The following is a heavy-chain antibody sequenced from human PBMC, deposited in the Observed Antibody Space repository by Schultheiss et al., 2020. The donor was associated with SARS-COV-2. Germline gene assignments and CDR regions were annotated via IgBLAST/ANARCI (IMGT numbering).Heavy chain of an antibody. D-gene: IGHD1-1*01. CDR1: GYSFSDYW. V-gene: IGHV5-51*01. CDR2: IYPGDSDT. Sequence: GESLKISCKGSGYSFSDYWIVWVRQMPGKGPEWMGIIYPGDSDTRYSPSFQGQVTIPADKSISTAYLQWSSLKASDTAMYYCARSGLERSWFDPWGQGTLVTVSS. J-gene: IGHJ5*02. CDR3: ARSGLERSWFDP.